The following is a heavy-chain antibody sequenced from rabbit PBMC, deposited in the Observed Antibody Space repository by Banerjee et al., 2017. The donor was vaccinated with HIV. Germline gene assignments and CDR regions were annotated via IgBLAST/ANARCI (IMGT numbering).Heavy chain of an antibody. V-gene: IGHV1S43*01. CDR1: GFDFSSYYH. CDR2: IYAGSSGST. Sequence: QEQLKETGGGLVQPGGSLTLSCKASGFDFSSYYHMCWVRQAPGKGLEWNACIYAGSSGSTYYASWAKGRFTISRSTSLNTVDLKMTRLTSADTATYFCARDGRGIYDDYGDYSFTLWGQGTLVTVS. J-gene: IGHJ4*01. CDR3: ARDGRGIYDDYGDYSFTL. D-gene: IGHD2-1*01.